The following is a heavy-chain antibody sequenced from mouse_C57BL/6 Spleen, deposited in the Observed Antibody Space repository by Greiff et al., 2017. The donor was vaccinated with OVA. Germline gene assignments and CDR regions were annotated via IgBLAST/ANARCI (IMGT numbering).Heavy chain of an antibody. CDR1: GYTFTDYE. V-gene: IGHV1-15*01. D-gene: IGHD2-14*01. Sequence: QVQLQQSGAELVRPGASVTLSCTASGYTFTDYEMHWVKQTPVHGLEWIGAIDPETGGTAYNQKFKGKAILTADKSSSTAYMELRSLTTEDSAVYYCTRGGTLDYWGQGTTLTVSS. CDR3: TRGGTLDY. J-gene: IGHJ2*01. CDR2: IDPETGGT.